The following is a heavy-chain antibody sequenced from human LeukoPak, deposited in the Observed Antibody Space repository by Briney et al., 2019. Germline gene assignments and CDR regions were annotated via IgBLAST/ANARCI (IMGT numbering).Heavy chain of an antibody. Sequence: TPGGSLRLSCAASGFTFSSNGMSWVRQAPGKGLEWVSSISSSSSYIYYADSVKGRFTISRDNAKNSLYLQMNSLRAEDTAVYYCARDRAYDILTGYYDWLNWYFDLWGRGTLVTVSS. D-gene: IGHD3-9*01. CDR1: GFTFSSNG. V-gene: IGHV3-21*01. J-gene: IGHJ2*01. CDR2: ISSSSSYI. CDR3: ARDRAYDILTGYYDWLNWYFDL.